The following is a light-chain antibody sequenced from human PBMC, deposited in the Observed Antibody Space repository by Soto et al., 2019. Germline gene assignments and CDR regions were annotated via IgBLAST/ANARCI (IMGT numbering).Light chain of an antibody. CDR3: QQYGSSHT. Sequence: EIVLTQSPGTLSLSPGERATLSCRASQSIRNFLAWYQQKPGQAPRLLIFGASTRATGIPDRFSGSGAGAYFNLTISRLEPADFGVYYCQQYGSSHTFGQGTRLEIK. J-gene: IGKJ5*01. CDR2: GAS. CDR1: QSIRNF. V-gene: IGKV3-20*01.